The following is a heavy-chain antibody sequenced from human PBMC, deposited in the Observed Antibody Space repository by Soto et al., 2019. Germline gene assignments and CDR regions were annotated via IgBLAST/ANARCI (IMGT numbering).Heavy chain of an antibody. CDR1: GFSFSTYS. Sequence: GGSLRLSCGASGFSFSTYSMNWVRQAPGKGLEWVSGISTSSSTYYADSVQGRFTISRDNAKNSLFLQMNSLRAEDTAVYYCVGGLVAYWYFDLWGRGTLVTVSS. J-gene: IGHJ2*01. D-gene: IGHD3-10*01. CDR2: ISTSSST. CDR3: VGGLVAYWYFDL. V-gene: IGHV3-21*01.